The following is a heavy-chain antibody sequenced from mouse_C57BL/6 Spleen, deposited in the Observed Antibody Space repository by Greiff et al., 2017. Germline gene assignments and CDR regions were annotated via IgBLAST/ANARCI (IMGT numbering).Heavy chain of an antibody. V-gene: IGHV1-50*01. CDR3: ARRTTVVAGNYAMGY. D-gene: IGHD1-1*01. J-gene: IGHJ4*01. CDR2: IDPSGSAT. Sequence: QVQLQQPGAELVKPGASVKLSCKASGYTFPSYWMQWVKQRPGQGLEWIGEIDPSGSATNYNQKIKGKATLTVDTSSSTAYMQLSSLTSEDSAVDYCARRTTVVAGNYAMGYWGQGTSVTVSS. CDR1: GYTFPSYW.